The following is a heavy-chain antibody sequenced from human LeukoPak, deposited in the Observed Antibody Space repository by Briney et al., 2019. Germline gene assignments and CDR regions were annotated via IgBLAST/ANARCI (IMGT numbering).Heavy chain of an antibody. Sequence: SETLSLTCAVYGGSFSGYYWSWIRQPPGKGLEWIGEINHSGSTNYNPSLKSRVTISVDTSKNQFSLKLSSVTAADTAVYHCARSLRGRWFDPWGQGTLVTVSS. J-gene: IGHJ5*02. CDR1: GGSFSGYY. CDR2: INHSGST. CDR3: ARSLRGRWFDP. V-gene: IGHV4-34*01.